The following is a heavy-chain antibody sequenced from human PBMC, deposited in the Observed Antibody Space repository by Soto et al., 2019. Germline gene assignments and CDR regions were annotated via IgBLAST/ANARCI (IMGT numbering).Heavy chain of an antibody. Sequence: QVQLVQSGAEVKRPGASVKVSCKASGDTLSNFDVNRVRQATGHGLEWMGWMYPNNGQTAYARTFQGRVTMTWDTPTSTAYLELSSLTSGDTAVYFWSTMPRGLLNGFDHWGQGTLVTVSS. D-gene: IGHD2-2*01. CDR1: GDTLSNFD. V-gene: IGHV1-8*01. CDR2: MYPNNGQT. CDR3: STMPRGLLNGFDH. J-gene: IGHJ5*02.